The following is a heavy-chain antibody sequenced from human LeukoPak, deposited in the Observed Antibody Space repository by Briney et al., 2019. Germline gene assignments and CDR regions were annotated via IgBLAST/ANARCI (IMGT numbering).Heavy chain of an antibody. CDR3: ARDSGKGNAFDI. CDR1: GYTFTGYY. Sequence: ASVKVSCKASGYTFTGYYMHWVRQAPGQGLEWMGWINPNSGGTNYAQKFQGRVTMTTDTSTSTAYMELRSLRSDDTAVYYCARDSGKGNAFDIWGQGTMVTVSS. D-gene: IGHD3-10*01. CDR2: INPNSGGT. V-gene: IGHV1-2*02. J-gene: IGHJ3*02.